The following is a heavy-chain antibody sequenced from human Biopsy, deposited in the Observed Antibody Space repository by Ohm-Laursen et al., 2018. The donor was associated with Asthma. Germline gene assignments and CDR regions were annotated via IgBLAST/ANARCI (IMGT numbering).Heavy chain of an antibody. D-gene: IGHD5-12*01. J-gene: IGHJ6*02. V-gene: IGHV1-69*13. CDR2: LIPVLGTP. CDR1: GDSFSNYA. CDR3: ARGYSGSDRIVYYYSGLEV. Sequence: SVKVSRKASGDSFSNYAISWVRQAPGQGPEWMGGLIPVLGTPDHAQMFEGRVTITADESTSTAYMELSSLSSEDTAVYYCARGYSGSDRIVYYYSGLEVWGQGTTVTVSS.